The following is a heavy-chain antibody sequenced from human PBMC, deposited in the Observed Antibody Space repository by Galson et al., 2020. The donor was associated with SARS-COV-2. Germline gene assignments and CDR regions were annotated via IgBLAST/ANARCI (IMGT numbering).Heavy chain of an antibody. CDR2: IYFNGIT. Sequence: SETLSPTCTVSDDSISSGSYYWGWIRQPPGEGLEWFGSIYFNGITSYNPSPKSRVIISIDTSKNQFSLKLSSVTAADTAVDYCARGNAEDAFDIWGQGTVVTVSS. J-gene: IGHJ3*02. CDR3: ARGNAEDAFDI. D-gene: IGHD1-1*01. CDR1: DDSISSGSYY. V-gene: IGHV4-39*07.